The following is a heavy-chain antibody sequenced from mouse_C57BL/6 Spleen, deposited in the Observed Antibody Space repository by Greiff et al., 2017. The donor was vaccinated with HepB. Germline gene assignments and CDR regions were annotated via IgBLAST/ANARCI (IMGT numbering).Heavy chain of an antibody. Sequence: VQLQQPGAELVKPGASVKLSCKASGYTFTSYWMQWVKQRPGQGLEWIGEIDPSDSYTNYNQKFKGKATLTVDTSSSTAYMQLSSLTSEDSAVYYCASGGYSNSWFAYWGQGTLVTVSA. D-gene: IGHD2-5*01. J-gene: IGHJ3*01. CDR2: IDPSDSYT. CDR3: ASGGYSNSWFAY. CDR1: GYTFTSYW. V-gene: IGHV1-50*01.